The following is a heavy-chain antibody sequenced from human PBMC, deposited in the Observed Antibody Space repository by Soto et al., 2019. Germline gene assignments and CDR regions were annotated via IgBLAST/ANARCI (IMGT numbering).Heavy chain of an antibody. Sequence: QVQLQESGPGLVKPSQTLSLTCTVSGASISSGGHYWNWIRQHLGKGLEWIGYIYYSGSTYYNPPLKSGFTVSEDTSRNQFSLRLRSVTAGDPAVYYCAREPLAPRRTGFDYWGQGTPVTVSS. D-gene: IGHD6-6*01. CDR3: AREPLAPRRTGFDY. CDR1: GASISSGGHY. V-gene: IGHV4-31*03. J-gene: IGHJ4*02. CDR2: IYYSGST.